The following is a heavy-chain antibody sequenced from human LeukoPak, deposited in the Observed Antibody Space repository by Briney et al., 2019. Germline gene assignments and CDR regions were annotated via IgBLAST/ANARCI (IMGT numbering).Heavy chain of an antibody. CDR1: GFTFSSYA. CDR2: ISYDGSNK. D-gene: IGHD4-17*01. Sequence: GRSLRLSCAASGFTFSSYAMHWVRQAPGKGLEWVAVISYDGSNKYYADSVKGRFTISRDNAKNSLYLQMNSLRAEDTAVYYCARDLRAASDYLFDYWGQGTLVTVSS. J-gene: IGHJ4*02. V-gene: IGHV3-30-3*01. CDR3: ARDLRAASDYLFDY.